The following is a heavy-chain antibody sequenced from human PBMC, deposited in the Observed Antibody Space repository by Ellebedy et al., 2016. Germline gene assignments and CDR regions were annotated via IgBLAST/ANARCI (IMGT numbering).Heavy chain of an antibody. J-gene: IGHJ3*01. CDR3: AKWNGGWYAFEV. CDR2: VFHTGTT. V-gene: IGHV4-59*02. CDR1: GGSVSSDY. Sequence: SETLSLTCNVFGGSVSSDYWNWIRRLPGKGLGWIGYVFHTGTTNYNPSLKSRVTMSVDTSKSQFSLRLTSVTAADTAVYYCAKWNGGWYAFEVWGQGTMVTVSS. D-gene: IGHD6-19*01.